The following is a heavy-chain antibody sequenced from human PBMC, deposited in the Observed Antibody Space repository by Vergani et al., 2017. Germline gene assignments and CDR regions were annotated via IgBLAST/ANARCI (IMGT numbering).Heavy chain of an antibody. J-gene: IGHJ5*02. V-gene: IGHV1-18*04. Sequence: VQLLESGGGLVQPGGSLRLSCAASGFTFTSYGISWVRQAPGQGLEWMGWISAYNGNTNYAQKLQGRVTMTTDTSTSTAYMELRSLRSDDTAVYYCAREVDSSSWLMGLNGNWFDPWGQGTLVTVSS. D-gene: IGHD6-13*01. CDR3: AREVDSSSWLMGLNGNWFDP. CDR2: ISAYNGNT. CDR1: GFTFTSYG.